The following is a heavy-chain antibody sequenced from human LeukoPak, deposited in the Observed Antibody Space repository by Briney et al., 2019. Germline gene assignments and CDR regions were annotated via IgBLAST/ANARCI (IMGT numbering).Heavy chain of an antibody. J-gene: IGHJ4*02. V-gene: IGHV4-38-2*01. D-gene: IGHD2-2*01. CDR1: GYSISSGYY. CDR2: IDHSGST. CDR3: ARIDIVKVPAAKDCVGTIDY. Sequence: AETLSLTCAASGYSISSGYYWGWIRPPPGKGLEGIGIIDHSGSTYYNPSLESRVTISVDTSKNPFSLKMSTVTAEDTAVNFCARIDIVKVPAAKDCVGTIDYWGQGTLVTVSS.